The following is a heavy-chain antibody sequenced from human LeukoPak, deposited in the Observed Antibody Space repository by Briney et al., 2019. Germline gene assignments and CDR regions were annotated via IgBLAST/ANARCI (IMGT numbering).Heavy chain of an antibody. CDR1: GFTFSSYS. CDR2: ISSSSSTI. V-gene: IGHV3-48*04. CDR3: ARSGPRSKWGDGYNKYAFDI. Sequence: PGGSLRLSCAASGFTFSSYSMNWVRQAPGKGLEWVSYISSSSSTIYYADSVKGRFTISRDNAKNSLYLQMNSLRAEDTAVYYCARSGPRSKWGDGYNKYAFDIWGQGTMVTVSS. D-gene: IGHD5-24*01. J-gene: IGHJ3*02.